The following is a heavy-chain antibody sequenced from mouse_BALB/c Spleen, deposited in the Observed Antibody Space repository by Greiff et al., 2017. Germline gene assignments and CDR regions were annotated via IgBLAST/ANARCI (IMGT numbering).Heavy chain of an antibody. D-gene: IGHD1-1*01. CDR3: ARDSYGSSYAMDY. Sequence: EVMLVESGGGLVQPGGSLRLSCATSGFTFTDYYMSWVRQPPGKALEWLGFIRNKANGYTTEYSASVKGRFTISRDNSQSILYLQMNTLRAEDSATYYCARDSYGSSYAMDYWGQGTSVTVSS. J-gene: IGHJ4*01. CDR1: GFTFTDYY. V-gene: IGHV7-3*02. CDR2: IRNKANGYTT.